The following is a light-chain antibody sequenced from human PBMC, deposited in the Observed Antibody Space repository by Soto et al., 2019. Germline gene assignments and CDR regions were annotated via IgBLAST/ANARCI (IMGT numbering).Light chain of an antibody. CDR2: DAY. Sequence: DIQMTQSPSTLSASVGDRVTITCRASQSISSWLAWYQQKPGKAPKLLIYDAYSLESGVQSRFSGSGSGTEFTLTIRSLQPDDFATYYCQQYNSYPITFGQGTRLEIK. J-gene: IGKJ5*01. V-gene: IGKV1-5*01. CDR3: QQYNSYPIT. CDR1: QSISSW.